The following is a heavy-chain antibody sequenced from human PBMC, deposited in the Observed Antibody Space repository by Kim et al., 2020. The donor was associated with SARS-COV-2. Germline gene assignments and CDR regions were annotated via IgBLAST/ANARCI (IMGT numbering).Heavy chain of an antibody. Sequence: SETLSLTCTVSSGSITSYYWNWIRQPPGKGLEWIGSVYHSGTTDYNPSLESRVTMSADTSKNQFSLDLSSVTAADTAVYYCARQYYDYVWGSYRSGNYYFDSWGQGTLVTVSS. V-gene: IGHV4-59*08. CDR3: ARQYYDYVWGSYRSGNYYFDS. CDR1: SGSITSYY. CDR2: VYHSGTT. D-gene: IGHD3-16*02. J-gene: IGHJ4*02.